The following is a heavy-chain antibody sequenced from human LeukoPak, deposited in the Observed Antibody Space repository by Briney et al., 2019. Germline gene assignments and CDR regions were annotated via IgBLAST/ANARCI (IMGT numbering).Heavy chain of an antibody. J-gene: IGHJ4*02. Sequence: GGSLRLSCAASGFTVSSNYMSWVRQAPGKGLEWVSVIYSGGSTYYADSVEGRFTISRDNSKNTLYLQMNSLRAEDTAVYYCARGVVVAATFDYWGQGTLVTVSS. CDR1: GFTVSSNY. D-gene: IGHD2-15*01. V-gene: IGHV3-66*01. CDR3: ARGVVVAATFDY. CDR2: IYSGGST.